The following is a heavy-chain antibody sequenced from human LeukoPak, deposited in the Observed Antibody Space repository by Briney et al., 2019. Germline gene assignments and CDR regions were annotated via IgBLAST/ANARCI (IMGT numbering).Heavy chain of an antibody. CDR3: ARGEGSSAWNGIDY. D-gene: IGHD1-1*01. Sequence: KTGGSLRLSCAASGFSFNTYNMNWVRQAPGKGLEWVSSISSSTSYIYYADSVKGRFTISRDNAKNSLYLQMNSLRAEETAVYYCARGEGSSAWNGIDYWGQGTLVTVSS. CDR1: GFSFNTYN. CDR2: ISSSTSYI. J-gene: IGHJ4*02. V-gene: IGHV3-21*01.